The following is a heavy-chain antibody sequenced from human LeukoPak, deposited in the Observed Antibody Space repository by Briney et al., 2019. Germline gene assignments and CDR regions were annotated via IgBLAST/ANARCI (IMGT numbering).Heavy chain of an antibody. CDR1: GFSFSDYY. V-gene: IGHV3-11*06. J-gene: IGHJ4*02. CDR2: ITSSGGST. Sequence: EGSLRVSCAASGFSFSDYYMTWMRQAPGKGLECISYITSSGGSTNYADSVKGRFTISRDNDKNSLYLQMSSLRAEDTAVYYWAKLRSGRDDYWGQGTLVTVSS. D-gene: IGHD1-1*01. CDR3: AKLRSGRDDY.